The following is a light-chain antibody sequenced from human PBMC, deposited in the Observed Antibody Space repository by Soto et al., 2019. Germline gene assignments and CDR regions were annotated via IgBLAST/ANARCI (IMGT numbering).Light chain of an antibody. Sequence: EIVMTPSPVTLSVSPGERDALSCRASQNVGSNFAWYQQRPGQAPRVLIYGTSTRATGVPAMFSGSGSGTDFTLTISSRQSEDFAVYYCQQYNNWPYTFGQGTRLEIK. CDR1: QNVGSN. CDR3: QQYNNWPYT. J-gene: IGKJ2*01. V-gene: IGKV3-15*01. CDR2: GTS.